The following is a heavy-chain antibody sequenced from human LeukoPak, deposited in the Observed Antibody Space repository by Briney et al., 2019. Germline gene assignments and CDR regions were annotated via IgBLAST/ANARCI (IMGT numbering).Heavy chain of an antibody. Sequence: GGSLRLFCAASGFTVSSNYMSWVRQAPGKGLEWVSGIYSGGNTYYADSVKGRFTISRDNSKNTLYLQMNSLRAEDTAVYYCARATRDFWSGQYYYYMDVWGKGTTVTVSS. J-gene: IGHJ6*03. CDR1: GFTVSSNY. CDR2: IYSGGNT. CDR3: ARATRDFWSGQYYYYMDV. D-gene: IGHD3-3*01. V-gene: IGHV3-53*01.